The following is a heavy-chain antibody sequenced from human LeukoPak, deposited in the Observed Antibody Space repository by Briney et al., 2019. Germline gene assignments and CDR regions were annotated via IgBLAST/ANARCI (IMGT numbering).Heavy chain of an antibody. CDR3: ARGGYGDPYYFDY. Sequence: PGGSLRLSCEASGFTVSSDYMSWVRQAPGQGLEWVSVIYSGGSTYYADSVKGRFTISRDNSKNTLYLQMNSLRAEDTAVYYCARGGYGDPYYFDYWGQGTLVTVSS. J-gene: IGHJ4*02. V-gene: IGHV3-53*01. D-gene: IGHD4-17*01. CDR2: IYSGGST. CDR1: GFTVSSDY.